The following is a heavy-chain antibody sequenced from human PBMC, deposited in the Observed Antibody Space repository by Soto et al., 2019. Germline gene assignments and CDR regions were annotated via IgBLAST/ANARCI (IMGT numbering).Heavy chain of an antibody. Sequence: QVQLQQWGAGLLKPSETLSLTCAVYGGSFSGYYWSWIRQPPGKGLEWIGEINHSGSTNYNPSLKSRVTISVDTSKNQFSLKLSSVTAADTAVYYCARGPGINPPPFDYWGQGTLVTVSS. D-gene: IGHD2-15*01. CDR2: INHSGST. V-gene: IGHV4-34*01. CDR3: ARGPGINPPPFDY. J-gene: IGHJ4*02. CDR1: GGSFSGYY.